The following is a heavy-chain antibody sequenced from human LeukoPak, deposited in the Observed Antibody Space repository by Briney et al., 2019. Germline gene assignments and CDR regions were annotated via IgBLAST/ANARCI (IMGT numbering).Heavy chain of an antibody. D-gene: IGHD3-16*01. Sequence: GGSLKLSCAAFGFTFSGTTIHWVRQASGKGLEWVGRIRTKADSYATAYTESMRGRFTISRDDSKNTAYLQMNSLKSEDTAVYFCTRGEVDLGDYWGQGTLVTVSS. V-gene: IGHV3-73*01. CDR1: GFTFSGTT. CDR3: TRGEVDLGDY. CDR2: IRTKADSYAT. J-gene: IGHJ4*02.